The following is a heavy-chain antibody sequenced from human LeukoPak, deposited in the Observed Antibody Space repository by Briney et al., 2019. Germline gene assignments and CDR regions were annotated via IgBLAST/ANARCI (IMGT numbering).Heavy chain of an antibody. Sequence: QPGGSLRLSCAASGFTFSSYAMSWVRQASGKGLEWVSAISGSGGSTYYADSVKGRFTISRDNSKNTLYLQMNSLRAEDTAVYYCAKASRFYDFWSGSGLDYWGQGTLVTVSS. CDR2: ISGSGGST. CDR1: GFTFSSYA. J-gene: IGHJ4*02. V-gene: IGHV3-23*01. D-gene: IGHD3-3*01. CDR3: AKASRFYDFWSGSGLDY.